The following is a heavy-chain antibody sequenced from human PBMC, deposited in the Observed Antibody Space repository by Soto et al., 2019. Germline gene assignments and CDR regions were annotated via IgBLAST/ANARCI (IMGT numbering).Heavy chain of an antibody. J-gene: IGHJ5*01. V-gene: IGHV4-59*01. D-gene: IGHD4-4*01. CDR1: SGSISTYY. CDR3: GREGSIDYSNFRPADS. CDR2: IHHSGSS. Sequence: PSETLSLTCTVSSGSISTYYWSWIREPPGKGLEWIGYIHHSGSSNYNPSLKSRVSMSVDTSKNQLSLKVSSVTAADTAVYYCGREGSIDYSNFRPADSWGQGTLVTVSS.